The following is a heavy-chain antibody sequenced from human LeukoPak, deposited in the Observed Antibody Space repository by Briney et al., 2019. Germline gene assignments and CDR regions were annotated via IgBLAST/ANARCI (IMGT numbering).Heavy chain of an antibody. J-gene: IGHJ6*03. CDR2: FYTSGST. V-gene: IGHV4-4*07. CDR3: ARQPRGNYYYYYYYMDV. D-gene: IGHD4-23*01. CDR1: GGSISSYY. Sequence: PSETLSLTCTVSGGSISSYYWSWIRQPAGKGLEWIGRFYTSGSTNYNPSHKSRVTISVDTSKNQFSLKLSSVTAADTAVYYCARQPRGNYYYYYYYMDVWGKGTTVTVS.